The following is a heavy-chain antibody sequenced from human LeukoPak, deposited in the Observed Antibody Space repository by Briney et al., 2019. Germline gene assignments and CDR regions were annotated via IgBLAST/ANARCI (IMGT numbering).Heavy chain of an antibody. CDR1: GGSISSYY. CDR3: ARQGYSSKKWYFDL. CDR2: IYYSRST. D-gene: IGHD6-13*01. J-gene: IGHJ2*01. Sequence: SETLSLTCTVSGGSISSYYWSWIRQPPGKGLEWIGYIYYSRSTNYNPSPKSRVTISVDTSKNQFSLKLSSVTAADTAVYYCARQGYSSKKWYFDLWGRGTLVTVSS. V-gene: IGHV4-59*08.